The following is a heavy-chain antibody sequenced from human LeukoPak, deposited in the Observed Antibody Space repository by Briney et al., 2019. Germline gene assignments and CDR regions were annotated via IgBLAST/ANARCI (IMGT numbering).Heavy chain of an antibody. CDR3: ARENSGSYREFDY. V-gene: IGHV4-4*07. D-gene: IGHD1-26*01. CDR2: IYTSGST. J-gene: IGHJ4*02. CDR1: GGSISSYY. Sequence: SETQSLTCTVSGGSISSYYWSWIRQPAGKGLEWIGRIYTSGSTNYNASLKSRVSMSVVTSKNQFSLKLSSVTAADTAVFYCARENSGSYREFDYWGQGTLVTVSS.